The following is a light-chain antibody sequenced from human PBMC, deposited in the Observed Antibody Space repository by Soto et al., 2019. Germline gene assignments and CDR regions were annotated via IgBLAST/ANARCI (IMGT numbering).Light chain of an antibody. CDR1: QSLLHITGETF. V-gene: IGKV2D-29*02. J-gene: IGKJ5*01. CDR3: MQSTQLPPT. CDR2: EVS. Sequence: DVVMTQNPLSLSVAPGQPASISCKSSQSLLHITGETFLFWYLQKPGQSPQLLIYEVSTRVSGVPDRFSGSGSGTDFTLEISRVETDDVGIYYCMQSTQLPPTFGQGTRLEI.